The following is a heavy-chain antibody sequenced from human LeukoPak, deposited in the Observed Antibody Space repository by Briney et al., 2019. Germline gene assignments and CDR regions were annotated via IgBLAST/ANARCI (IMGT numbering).Heavy chain of an antibody. D-gene: IGHD6-13*01. CDR3: ASPRTIAAADTPFLVF. CDR1: GFTFSTYS. J-gene: IGHJ4*02. Sequence: GGSLRLSCAASGFTFSTYSMNWVRQAPGKGLEWVSSISSGGGHIYYADSMKGRFTISRDNAKNSLYLQMNSLRAEDTAVYYFASPRTIAAADTPFLVFGGRGPLVTVSS. CDR2: ISSGGGHI. V-gene: IGHV3-21*01.